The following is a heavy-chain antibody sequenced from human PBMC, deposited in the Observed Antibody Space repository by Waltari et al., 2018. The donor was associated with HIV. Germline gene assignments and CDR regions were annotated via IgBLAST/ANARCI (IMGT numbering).Heavy chain of an antibody. J-gene: IGHJ3*01. CDR1: GYTFTSHD. V-gene: IGHV1-8*01. Sequence: QAQLVQSGAEVKKPGASGKVSCKASGYTFTSHDINWVRQATGQGLEWMGWMNPNSGNTGYAQMFQGRVTMTRNTSINTAYMELSSLKSEDTAVYYCARLLRGFSYGGAFDLWGQGTVVIVSS. CDR3: ARLLRGFSYGGAFDL. D-gene: IGHD5-18*01. CDR2: MNPNSGNT.